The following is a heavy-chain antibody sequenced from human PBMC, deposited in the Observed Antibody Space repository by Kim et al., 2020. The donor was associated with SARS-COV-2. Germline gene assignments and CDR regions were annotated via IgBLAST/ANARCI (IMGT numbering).Heavy chain of an antibody. Sequence: SETLSLTCVVSGASITDYYWSWVRQPPGKGLEWIGYMFDSGNTYYNPSLKSRVTISGDTSTNHFSLRVTYVTAADTAIYYCARHMVVTSVHAFDLWGQGT. CDR2: MFDSGNT. CDR1: GASITDYY. V-gene: IGHV4-59*08. CDR3: ARHMVVTSVHAFDL. D-gene: IGHD2-21*02. J-gene: IGHJ3*01.